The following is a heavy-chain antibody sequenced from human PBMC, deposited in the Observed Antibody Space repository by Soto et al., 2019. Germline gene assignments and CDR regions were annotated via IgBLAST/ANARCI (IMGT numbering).Heavy chain of an antibody. J-gene: IGHJ5*02. V-gene: IGHV4-34*01. Sequence: QVQLQQWGAGLLKPSETLSLTCAVYGGSFSGYYWSWIRQPPGKGLEWIGEINHSGSTNYNPSLKSRVTISVDTSKNQFSLKLSSVTAADTAVYYCARAEYSSLSVDWFDPWGQGTLVTVSS. CDR1: GGSFSGYY. CDR3: ARAEYSSLSVDWFDP. D-gene: IGHD6-19*01. CDR2: INHSGST.